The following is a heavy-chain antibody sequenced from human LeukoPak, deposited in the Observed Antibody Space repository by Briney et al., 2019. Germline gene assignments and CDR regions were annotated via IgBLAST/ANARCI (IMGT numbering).Heavy chain of an antibody. Sequence: QSSETLSLTCTVSGGSISSSSYYWGWIRQPPGKGLEWIGSIYYSGSTYYNPSLKSRVTISVDTSKNQFSLKLSSVTAADTAVYYCARLKYGGNSEDDAFDIWGQGTMVTVSS. V-gene: IGHV4-39*01. CDR1: GGSISSSSYY. D-gene: IGHD4-23*01. CDR2: IYYSGST. J-gene: IGHJ3*02. CDR3: ARLKYGGNSEDDAFDI.